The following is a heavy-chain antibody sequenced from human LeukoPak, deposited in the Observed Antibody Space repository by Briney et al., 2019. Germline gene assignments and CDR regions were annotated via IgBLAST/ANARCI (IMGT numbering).Heavy chain of an antibody. V-gene: IGHV1-69*06. CDR2: IIPIFGTA. J-gene: IGHJ6*03. CDR3: ARFGGTVSSSHFAYYYYYMDV. CDR1: GGTFSSYA. D-gene: IGHD3-16*01. Sequence: ASVKVSCKASGGTFSSYASSWVRQAPGQGLEWMEGIIPIFGTANYAQKFQGRVTITADKSTSTAYMELSSLRSEDTAVYYCARFGGTVSSSHFAYYYYYMDVWGKGTTVTVSS.